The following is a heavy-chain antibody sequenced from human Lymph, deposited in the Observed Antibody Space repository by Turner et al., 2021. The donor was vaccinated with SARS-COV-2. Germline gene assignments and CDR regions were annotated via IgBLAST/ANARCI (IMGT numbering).Heavy chain of an antibody. CDR2: IKQDGSEK. CDR1: GFTFSYYW. Sequence: EVQLVESGGGLVQPGGVLRLSGAASGFTFSYYWMSWVRQAPGKGLEWVANIKQDGSEKYYVDSVKGRFTISRDNAKNSLFLQMNSLRAEDTAVYYCARMGSSSWYFDYWGQGTLVTVSS. J-gene: IGHJ4*02. V-gene: IGHV3-7*01. D-gene: IGHD1-26*01. CDR3: ARMGSSSWYFDY.